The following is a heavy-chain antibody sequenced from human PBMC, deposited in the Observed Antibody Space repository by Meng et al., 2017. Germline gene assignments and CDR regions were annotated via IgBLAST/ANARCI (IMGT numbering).Heavy chain of an antibody. CDR3: ARDEDISAAGKLFGDY. CDR1: GYTFPDYY. J-gene: IGHJ4*02. V-gene: IGHV1-2*06. D-gene: IGHD6-13*01. CDR2: IDPKNGDT. Sequence: VRLVTSGAEVKKPGASVKVSCKPSGYTFPDYYIHWVRQAPGQGLEWMGRIDPKNGDTHYAQKFQGRVTMTGDTSISTAYMDLSGLRSDDTAVYYCARDEDISAAGKLFGDYWGQGTLVTVSS.